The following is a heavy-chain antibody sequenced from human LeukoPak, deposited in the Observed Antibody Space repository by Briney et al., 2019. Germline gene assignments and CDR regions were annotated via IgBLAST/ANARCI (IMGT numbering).Heavy chain of an antibody. Sequence: GGSLRLSCAASGFTFSTYWMNWVRQAPGKGLEWVSGISWNSGSIGYADSVKGRFTISRDNAKNSLYLQMNSLRAEDTALYYCAKAPSSGWYYFDYWGQGTLVTVSS. CDR3: AKAPSSGWYYFDY. CDR1: GFTFSTYW. J-gene: IGHJ4*02. V-gene: IGHV3-9*01. D-gene: IGHD6-19*01. CDR2: ISWNSGSI.